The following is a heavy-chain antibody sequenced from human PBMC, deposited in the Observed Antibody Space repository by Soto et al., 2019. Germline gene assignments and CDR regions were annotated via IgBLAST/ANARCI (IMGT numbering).Heavy chain of an antibody. V-gene: IGHV4-38-2*01. CDR2: IYHSGST. CDR1: CYSIISGYY. Sequence: SETLSLTCAFSCYSIISGYYWGWIRQPPGKGLEWIGSIYHSGSTYYNPSLKSRVTISVDTSKNQFSLKLSSVTAADTAVYYCARADFVNDYWGQGTAVTVSS. J-gene: IGHJ4*02. CDR3: ARADFVNDY.